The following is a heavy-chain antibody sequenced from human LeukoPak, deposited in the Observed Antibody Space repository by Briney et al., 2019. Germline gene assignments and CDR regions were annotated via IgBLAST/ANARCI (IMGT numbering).Heavy chain of an antibody. V-gene: IGHV4-34*01. Sequence: SETLSLTCAVYGGSFSGYYWSSIRQPPGKGLEWIGEINHSGSTNYNPSLKSRVTISVDTSKNQFSLKLSSVTAADTAVYYCARTPHHCSGGSCYYYYMDVWGKGTTVTVSS. J-gene: IGHJ6*03. CDR3: ARTPHHCSGGSCYYYYMDV. CDR2: INHSGST. D-gene: IGHD2-15*01. CDR1: GGSFSGYY.